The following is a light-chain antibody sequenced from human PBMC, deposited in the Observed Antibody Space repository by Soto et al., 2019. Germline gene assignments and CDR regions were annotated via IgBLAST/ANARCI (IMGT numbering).Light chain of an antibody. CDR2: EVS. CDR1: SSDIGGYSY. Sequence: QSVLTQPASVSGSPGQSITISCTGTSSDIGGYSYVSWYQQHPGKAPKLMIYEVSNRPSGVSHRFSGSKSANTASLTISGLQAEDEADYYCSSYTSSSTLVFGGGTKVTVL. V-gene: IGLV2-14*01. CDR3: SSYTSSSTLV. J-gene: IGLJ2*01.